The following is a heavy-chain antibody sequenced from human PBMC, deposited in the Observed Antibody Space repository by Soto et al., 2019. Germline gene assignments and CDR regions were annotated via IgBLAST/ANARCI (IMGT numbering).Heavy chain of an antibody. CDR1: GFTFRSYT. J-gene: IGHJ6*02. CDR3: ASLVAAPSSFSSYYYGMDV. D-gene: IGHD6-6*01. CDR2: ISSSSSDI. Sequence: LRLSCAASGFTFRSYTMDWVRQAPGKGLEWVSSISSSSSDIYYADSVKGRFTVSRDNAKNSLYLQMNSLRAEDTAVYYCASLVAAPSSFSSYYYGMDVWGQGTTVTVSS. V-gene: IGHV3-21*01.